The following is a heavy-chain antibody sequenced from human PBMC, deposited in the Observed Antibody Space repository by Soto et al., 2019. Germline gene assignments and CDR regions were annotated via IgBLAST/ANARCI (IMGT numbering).Heavy chain of an antibody. D-gene: IGHD1-26*01. Sequence: EVQLLESGGGLVQPGGSLRLSCAASGFTFSSYAMSWVRQAPGKGLEWVSAISGSGGSTYYADSVKGRFTISRDNSKNTLYLQMNSLRAEDTAVYYCAKAASTFSGSYSAGDYWGQGTLVTVSS. CDR2: ISGSGGST. V-gene: IGHV3-23*01. CDR1: GFTFSSYA. CDR3: AKAASTFSGSYSAGDY. J-gene: IGHJ4*02.